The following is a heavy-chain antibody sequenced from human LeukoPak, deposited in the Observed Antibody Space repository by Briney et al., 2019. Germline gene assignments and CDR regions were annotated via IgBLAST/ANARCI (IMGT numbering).Heavy chain of an antibody. CDR3: ARYGDYVSGFDP. V-gene: IGHV1-69*13. CDR2: IIPIFGTA. D-gene: IGHD4-17*01. CDR1: GGTFSSYA. J-gene: IGHJ5*02. Sequence: SVKVSCKASGGTFSSYAISWVRQAPGQGLEWMGGIIPIFGTANYAQKFQGRVTITADESTSTAYMELSSLRSGDTAVYYCARYGDYVSGFDPWGQGTLVTVSS.